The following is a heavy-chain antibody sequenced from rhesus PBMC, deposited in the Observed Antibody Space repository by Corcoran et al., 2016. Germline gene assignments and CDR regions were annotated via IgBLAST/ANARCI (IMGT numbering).Heavy chain of an antibody. Sequence: QVQLQESGPGLVKPSETLSLTCTVSEGSVSSSNWGSWIRQPPGKGLEWIGYISGSSGITYYNPSLNSRVTISTDTSKNQFSLKLSSVTAADTAVYYCARDTCDYWGQGVLVTVSS. V-gene: IGHV4-65*01. CDR1: EGSVSSSNW. J-gene: IGHJ4*01. D-gene: IGHD5-12*01. CDR2: ISGSSGIT. CDR3: ARDTCDY.